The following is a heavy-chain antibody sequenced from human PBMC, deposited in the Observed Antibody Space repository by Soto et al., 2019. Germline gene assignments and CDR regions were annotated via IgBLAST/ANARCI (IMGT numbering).Heavy chain of an antibody. CDR1: GFTFTSSA. Sequence: SVKVSCKASGFTFTSSAVQWVRQARGQRLEWIGWIVVGSGNTNYAQKFQERVTITRDMSTSTAYMELSSLRPEDTAVYYCAADRDSSSPHGMDVWGQGTTVTVSS. J-gene: IGHJ6*02. D-gene: IGHD6-13*01. CDR2: IVVGSGNT. V-gene: IGHV1-58*01. CDR3: AADRDSSSPHGMDV.